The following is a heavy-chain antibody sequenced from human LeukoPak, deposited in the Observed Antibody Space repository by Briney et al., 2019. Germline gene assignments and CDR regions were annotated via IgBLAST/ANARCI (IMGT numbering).Heavy chain of an antibody. CDR1: GFTFSSYA. V-gene: IGHV3-53*01. D-gene: IGHD3-22*01. CDR2: TYTGGNS. Sequence: GGSLRLSCAASGFTFSSYAMSWVRQAPGKGLEWVSVTYTGGNSYYAGSVQGRFIISRDISKNTLYLQMNNLRAEDSALYYCARGGRGSAAVVAPRSFDIWGQGTMVTVSS. J-gene: IGHJ3*02. CDR3: ARGGRGSAAVVAPRSFDI.